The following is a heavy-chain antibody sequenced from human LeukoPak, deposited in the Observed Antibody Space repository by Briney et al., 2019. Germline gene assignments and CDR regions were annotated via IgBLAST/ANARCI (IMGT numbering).Heavy chain of an antibody. Sequence: GGSLRLSCAASGFTFSNIAMHWVGQAPGKGLEYVSGISATGGSTYYGNSVKGRFTVSRDNSENTLYLQMGSLRPDDMAIYYCAREPGARLSAGPGDAFDVWGQGTMVTVSS. CDR2: ISATGGST. D-gene: IGHD6-25*01. CDR3: AREPGARLSAGPGDAFDV. V-gene: IGHV3-64*01. CDR1: GFTFSNIA. J-gene: IGHJ3*01.